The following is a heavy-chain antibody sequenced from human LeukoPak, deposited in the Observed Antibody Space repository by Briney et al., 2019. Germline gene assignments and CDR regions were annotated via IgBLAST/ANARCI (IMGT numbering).Heavy chain of an antibody. CDR3: ARSDVDTRFEY. Sequence: GGTLRLSCAASGFTFSSYWMSWVRQAPGKGLEWVANIKQDGSEKYYVDSVKGRFTISRDNAKHSLYLQMNSLRAEDTAVYYCARSDVDTRFEYWGQGTLVTVSS. CDR2: IKQDGSEK. J-gene: IGHJ4*02. CDR1: GFTFSSYW. V-gene: IGHV3-7*04. D-gene: IGHD5-18*01.